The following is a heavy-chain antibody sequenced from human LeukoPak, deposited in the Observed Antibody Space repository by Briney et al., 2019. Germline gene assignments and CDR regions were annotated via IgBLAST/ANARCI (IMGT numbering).Heavy chain of an antibody. CDR1: GFTFSIFT. J-gene: IGHJ4*02. Sequence: GGSLRLSCSASGFTFSIFTMNWVRQAPGKGLEWVSCISGGSSTLYYADSLKGRFTISRDNAKNSLYLQINSLRDEDTAVYYCARDRGGSYYDYWGQGTLVTVSS. CDR2: ISGGSSTL. V-gene: IGHV3-48*02. CDR3: ARDRGGSYYDY. D-gene: IGHD1-26*01.